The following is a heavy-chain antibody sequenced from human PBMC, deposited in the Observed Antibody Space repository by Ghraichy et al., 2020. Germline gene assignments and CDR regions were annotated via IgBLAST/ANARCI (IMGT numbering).Heavy chain of an antibody. CDR1: GFTFSSYS. Sequence: LSLTCAASGFTFSSYSMNWVRQAPGKGLEWVSSISSSSSYIYYADSVKGRFTISRDNAKNSLYLQMNSLRAEDTAVYYCARDNDYGDPLFRCYGMDVWGQGTTVTVSS. D-gene: IGHD4-17*01. CDR2: ISSSSSYI. CDR3: ARDNDYGDPLFRCYGMDV. V-gene: IGHV3-21*01. J-gene: IGHJ6*02.